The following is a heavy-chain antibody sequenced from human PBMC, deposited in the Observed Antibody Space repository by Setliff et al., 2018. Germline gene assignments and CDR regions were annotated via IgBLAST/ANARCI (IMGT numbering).Heavy chain of an antibody. D-gene: IGHD6-13*01. J-gene: IGHJ4*02. CDR3: AREPWQQLVVDY. Sequence: PGGSLRLSCAASGFSFSSYAMSWVRQAPGKGLEWVARIDKDGSSTVYADSVKGRFTISRDNVRSSLFLQMSSLRVEDTAVYYCAREPWQQLVVDYWGQGTLVTVSS. CDR1: GFSFSSYA. V-gene: IGHV3-74*01. CDR2: IDKDGSST.